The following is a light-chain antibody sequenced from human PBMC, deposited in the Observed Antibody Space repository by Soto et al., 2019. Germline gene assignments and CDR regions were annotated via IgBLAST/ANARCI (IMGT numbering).Light chain of an antibody. CDR2: NVS. CDR1: SSDVGGYNY. CDR3: SSYTSSGTLYV. J-gene: IGLJ1*01. V-gene: IGLV2-14*03. Sequence: QSALTQPASVSGSPGQSITISCTGTSSDVGGYNYVSWYQQHPGKAPKLIIYNVSDRPSGVSNRFSGSKSGNTASLTIYGLQAEDEADYSCSSYTSSGTLYVFGTGTKLTVL.